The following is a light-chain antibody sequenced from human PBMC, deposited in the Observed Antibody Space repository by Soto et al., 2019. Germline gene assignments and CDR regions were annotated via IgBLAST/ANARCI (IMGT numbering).Light chain of an antibody. V-gene: IGKV3-20*01. CDR3: LQYASEPLT. CDR2: GAS. Sequence: ETVLTQSPGTLSLSPGERATLSCRASQSVAKNYLAWYQHKPGQGPRLLISGASSRATGIPDRFSGSGSGIDFTLTISSKQPEDFAVYYCLQYASEPLTFGGGTKVEI. CDR1: QSVAKNY. J-gene: IGKJ4*01.